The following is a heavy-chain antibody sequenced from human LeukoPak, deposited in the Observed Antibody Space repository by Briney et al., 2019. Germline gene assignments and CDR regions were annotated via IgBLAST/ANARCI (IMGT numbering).Heavy chain of an antibody. J-gene: IGHJ4*02. V-gene: IGHV3-48*02. CDR2: INHNGEMI. CDR3: ARDNDWAFHY. Sequence: GGSLRLSCAASGFTFSNYVMSWVRQAPGKGLEWVSYINHNGEMIFYPDFAKGRFTISRDNAKNSLYLQMNSLRDEDTAVYYCARDNDWAFHYWGQGTLVTVSS. D-gene: IGHD3-9*01. CDR1: GFTFSNYV.